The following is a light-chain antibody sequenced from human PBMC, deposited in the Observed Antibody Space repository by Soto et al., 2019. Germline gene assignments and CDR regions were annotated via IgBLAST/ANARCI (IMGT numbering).Light chain of an antibody. CDR3: QHYNSYSEA. V-gene: IGKV4-1*01. CDR1: QSVLYSSNNKNY. Sequence: DIVMTQSPDSLAVSLGERATINCKSSQSVLYSSNNKNYLAWYQQKPGQPPKVLIYWASTRESGVPDRFSGSESGTEFTLTISSLQPDDFATYYCQHYNSYSEAFGQGTKVDIK. J-gene: IGKJ1*01. CDR2: WAS.